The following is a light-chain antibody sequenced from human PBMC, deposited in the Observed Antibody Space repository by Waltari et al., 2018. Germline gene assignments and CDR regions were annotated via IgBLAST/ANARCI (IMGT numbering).Light chain of an antibody. J-gene: IGLJ7*01. V-gene: IGLV1-51*01. CDR3: GTWDSSLSGAV. CDR2: DDG. CDR1: SSNIGNNY. Sequence: QSVLTQPPSVSAAPGQRVTISCSGGSSNIGNNYVSWYRQFPGTAPNLLIYDDGGRPSGIPGRFSGSKSGTSATLDITGLQAGDEADYYCGTWDSSLSGAVFGGGTHLTVL.